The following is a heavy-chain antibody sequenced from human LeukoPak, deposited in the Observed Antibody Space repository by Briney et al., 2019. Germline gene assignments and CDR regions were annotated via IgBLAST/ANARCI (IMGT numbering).Heavy chain of an antibody. V-gene: IGHV3-30*04. D-gene: IGHD3-10*01. J-gene: IGHJ4*02. CDR3: ARDPSRFGEYGYFDY. CDR2: MSYNGNDK. CDR1: GFTFSSFA. Sequence: GGSLRLSCAASGFTFSSFAMHWVRQTPGKGLGWVAGMSYNGNDKYYEDSLKGRFTISRDNSKNTLYLQMNSLRAEDTAVYYCARDPSRFGEYGYFDYWGQGSLVTVSS.